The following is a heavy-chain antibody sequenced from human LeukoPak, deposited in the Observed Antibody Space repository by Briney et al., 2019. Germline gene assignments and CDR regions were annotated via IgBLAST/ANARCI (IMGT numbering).Heavy chain of an antibody. J-gene: IGHJ4*02. CDR1: GFTFSSYA. CDR3: ARDKTGGLYATFDY. Sequence: PGGSLRLSCVASGFTFSSYAMSWVRQAPGKGLEWVSAISGSGGSTYYADSAKGRFTISRDNSRNTLYPQTNSLRPEDTAVYYCARDKTGGLYATFDYWGQGTLVTVSS. V-gene: IGHV3-23*01. D-gene: IGHD6-19*01. CDR2: ISGSGGST.